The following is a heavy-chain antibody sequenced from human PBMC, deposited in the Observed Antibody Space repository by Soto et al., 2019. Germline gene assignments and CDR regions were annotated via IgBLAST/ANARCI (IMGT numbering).Heavy chain of an antibody. V-gene: IGHV4-4*02. CDR1: HFSVTNNKY. CDR3: ARDSRYCTDSGCSIMRDAFDV. Sequence: QVLLQESGPGLVKPSGTLSLTCTVSHFSVTNNKYWSWVRQSPGKPPEWIGEIYHSGTTYYNPSLRSRVSMSMDKSKNQISLILTSVTAADTAVYYCARDSRYCTDSGCSIMRDAFDVWGQGTLVTVSS. J-gene: IGHJ3*01. D-gene: IGHD2-15*01. CDR2: IYHSGTT.